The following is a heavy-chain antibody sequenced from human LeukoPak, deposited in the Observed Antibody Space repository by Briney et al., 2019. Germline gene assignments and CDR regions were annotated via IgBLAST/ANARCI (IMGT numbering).Heavy chain of an antibody. J-gene: IGHJ4*02. CDR2: INPNSGGT. CDR1: GYTFTGDY. CDR3: ARAGGGLDY. D-gene: IGHD2-15*01. V-gene: IGHV1-2*02. Sequence: GASVKVSCKASGYTFTGDYIHWVRQAPGQGLEWMGWINPNSGGTNYAQKFQGRVTMTRDTSITTAYMELSRLRSDDTAVYHCARAGGGLDYWGQGILVTVSS.